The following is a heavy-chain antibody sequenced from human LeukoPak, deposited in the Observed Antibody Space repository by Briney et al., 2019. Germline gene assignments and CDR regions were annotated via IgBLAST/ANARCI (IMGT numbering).Heavy chain of an antibody. CDR3: ARAPLYSNYGSLPFDY. D-gene: IGHD4-11*01. J-gene: IGHJ4*02. CDR1: GYTFTGYY. V-gene: IGHV1-2*02. CDR2: INPNSGGT. Sequence: ASVKVSCKASGYTFTGYYMHWVRQAPGQGLEWMGWINPNSGGTNYTQKFQGRVTMTRDTSISTAYMELSRLRSDDTAVYYCARAPLYSNYGSLPFDYWGQGTLVTVSS.